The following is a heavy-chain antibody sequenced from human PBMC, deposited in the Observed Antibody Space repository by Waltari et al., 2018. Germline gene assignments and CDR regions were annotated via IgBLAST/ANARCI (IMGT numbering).Heavy chain of an antibody. CDR2: ISYDGSNK. J-gene: IGHJ4*02. Sequence: QVQLVESGGGVVQPGRSLRLSCAASGFTFSSYGMHGVRQAPGQGLEWVAVISYDGSNKYYADSVKGRFTISRDNSKNTLYLQMNSLRAEDTAVYYCAKPGTMIVVVTPSGFDYWGQGTLVTVSS. CDR1: GFTFSSYG. V-gene: IGHV3-30*18. CDR3: AKPGTMIVVVTPSGFDY. D-gene: IGHD3-22*01.